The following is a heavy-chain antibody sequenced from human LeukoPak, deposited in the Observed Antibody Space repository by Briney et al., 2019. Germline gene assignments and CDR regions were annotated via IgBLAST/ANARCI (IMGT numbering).Heavy chain of an antibody. J-gene: IGHJ4*02. Sequence: PGGSLRLSCAASGFTFTSYGMHWVRQAPGKGLEWVAFIRYDGSHKYYADSVKGRFTISRANSKNTLYLQMNGLRAEDTAVYYCAKDLPGTHTGAFDYWGQGTLVTVSS. CDR3: AKDLPGTHTGAFDY. D-gene: IGHD1-1*01. V-gene: IGHV3-30*02. CDR1: GFTFTSYG. CDR2: IRYDGSHK.